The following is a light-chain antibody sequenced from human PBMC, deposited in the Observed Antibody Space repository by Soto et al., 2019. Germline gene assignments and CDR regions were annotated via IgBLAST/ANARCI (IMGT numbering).Light chain of an antibody. CDR3: RSFTSSSTYV. CDR2: EVS. Sequence: QSALTQPPSVSGSPGQSVAISCTGTSSDVGSYNRVAWYQQTPGTAPKLMIYEVSNRPSGVPDRFSGSKSGNTASLTISGLTADDEADYYCRSFTSSSTYVFGTGTKLTVL. CDR1: SSDVGSYNR. J-gene: IGLJ1*01. V-gene: IGLV2-18*02.